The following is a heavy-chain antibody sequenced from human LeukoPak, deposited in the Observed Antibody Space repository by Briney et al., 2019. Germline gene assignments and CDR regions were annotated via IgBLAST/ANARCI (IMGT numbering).Heavy chain of an antibody. CDR1: GFTFSNYW. J-gene: IGHJ6*02. D-gene: IGHD2-21*02. CDR3: SRDSLSSCGGDCYSGLDV. Sequence: GGSLRLSCAASGFTFSNYWMHWVRQAPGEALLWVSRIKSDGSSTTYADSVKGRFTISRDNAKNTLYLQMNSLRAEDTAVYYCSRDSLSSCGGDCYSGLDVWGQGTTVTVSS. V-gene: IGHV3-74*01. CDR2: IKSDGSST.